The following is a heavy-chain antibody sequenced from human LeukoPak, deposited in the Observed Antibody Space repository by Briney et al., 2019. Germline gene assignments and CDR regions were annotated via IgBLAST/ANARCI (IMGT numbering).Heavy chain of an antibody. Sequence: ASVKDSCKASGYTFTGYYMHWMRQAPRQGLEWMGWLNPNSGGTNYAQKFQGRVTMTRDTSISTAYMELSRLRSDDTAVYYCARGPVGPEWLVWDFDYWGQGTLVTVSS. CDR1: GYTFTGYY. CDR3: ARGPVGPEWLVWDFDY. V-gene: IGHV1-2*02. J-gene: IGHJ4*02. D-gene: IGHD6-19*01. CDR2: LNPNSGGT.